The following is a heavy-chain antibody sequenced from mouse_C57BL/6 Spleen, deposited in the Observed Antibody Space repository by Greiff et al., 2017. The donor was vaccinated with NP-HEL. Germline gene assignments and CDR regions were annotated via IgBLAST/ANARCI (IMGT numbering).Heavy chain of an antibody. CDR1: GYAFTNYL. CDR2: INPGSGGT. CDR3: AREGMYEPPDY. V-gene: IGHV1-54*01. D-gene: IGHD2-10*02. J-gene: IGHJ2*01. Sequence: QVQLQQSGAELVRPGTSVKVSCKASGYAFTNYLIEWVKQRPGQGLEWIGVINPGSGGTNYNEKFKGKATLTADKSSSTAYMQLSSLTSEDSAVYFSAREGMYEPPDYWGQGTTLTVSS.